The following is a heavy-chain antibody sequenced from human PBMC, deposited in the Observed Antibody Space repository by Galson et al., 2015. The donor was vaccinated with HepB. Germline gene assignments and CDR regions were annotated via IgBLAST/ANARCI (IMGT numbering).Heavy chain of an antibody. CDR3: ARALHTVVPGRGAFDV. J-gene: IGHJ3*01. CDR1: GYTFTGQY. CDR2: MSPKSGGT. Sequence: SVKVSCKASGYTFTGQYVHWLRQAPGQGLEWMGWMSPKSGGTNYAQTFQGRVTMTRDMSTNTAYMDLTSLKSDDTAVYYCARALHTVVPGRGAFDVWGQGTIVTVSS. D-gene: IGHD3-10*01. V-gene: IGHV1-2*02.